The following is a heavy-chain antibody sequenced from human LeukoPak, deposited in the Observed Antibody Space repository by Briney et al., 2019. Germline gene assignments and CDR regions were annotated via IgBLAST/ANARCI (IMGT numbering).Heavy chain of an antibody. D-gene: IGHD4-23*01. CDR1: GGSISSYY. V-gene: IGHV4-59*01. J-gene: IGHJ4*02. Sequence: SETLSLTCTVSGGSISSYYWSWIRQPPGKGLEWIGYIYYSGATAYNPSLKSRVTISVDTSKNQLSLKLSSVTPADTAVYYCARDLGAPDYGGNSFDYWGQGTLVTVSS. CDR3: ARDLGAPDYGGNSFDY. CDR2: IYYSGAT.